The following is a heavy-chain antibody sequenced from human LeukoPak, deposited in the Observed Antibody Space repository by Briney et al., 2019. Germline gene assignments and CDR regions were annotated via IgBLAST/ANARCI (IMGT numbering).Heavy chain of an antibody. CDR2: ISSSGSTI. Sequence: GGSLRLFCAASGFTFSDYYMSWIRQAPGKGLEWVSYISSSGSTIYYADSVKGRFTISRDNAKNSLYLQMNSLRAEDTAVYYCARERRITMIVVVDAFDIWGQGTMVTVSS. D-gene: IGHD3-22*01. J-gene: IGHJ3*02. CDR3: ARERRITMIVVVDAFDI. CDR1: GFTFSDYY. V-gene: IGHV3-11*04.